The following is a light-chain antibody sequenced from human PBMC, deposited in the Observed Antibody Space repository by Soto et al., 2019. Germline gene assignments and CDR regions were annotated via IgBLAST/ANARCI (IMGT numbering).Light chain of an antibody. V-gene: IGKV3-20*01. CDR1: QSVSRR. CDR3: QQYGSSPAT. Sequence: EMVLTRSPGTLSRSPGGGGTRAGMASQSVSRRLAWYQQRPGQSPRLLISGASMRASGVPVRFSGSGSGTDFTLTITRLEPEDFAVYFCQQYGSSPATFGQGTKVDIK. CDR2: GAS. J-gene: IGKJ1*01.